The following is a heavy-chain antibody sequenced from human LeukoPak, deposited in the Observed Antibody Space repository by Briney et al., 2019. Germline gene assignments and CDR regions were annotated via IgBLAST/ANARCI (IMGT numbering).Heavy chain of an antibody. CDR2: INHSGST. D-gene: IGHD3-3*01. J-gene: IGHJ5*02. V-gene: IGHV4-34*01. CDR3: ARNTYDFWSGHRGWFDP. CDR1: GGSFSGYY. Sequence: SETLSLTCAVYGGSFSGYYWNWIRQPPGKGLEWIGEINHSGSTNYNPSLKSRVTISVDTSKNQFSLKLSSVTAADTAVYYCARNTYDFWSGHRGWFDPWGQGTLVTVSS.